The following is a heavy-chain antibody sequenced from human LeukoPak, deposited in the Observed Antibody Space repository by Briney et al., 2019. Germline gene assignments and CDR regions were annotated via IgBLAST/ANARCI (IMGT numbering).Heavy chain of an antibody. Sequence: GGSLRLSCAASGFTFSSYAMTWVRQAPGKGLEWVATVSSNGGSTFYADSVKGRFTISRDNSKNTLYLQMNSLRAVDTAVYSCAKRYSSWYYFDYWGQGTLVTVSS. CDR1: GFTFSSYA. CDR2: VSSNGGST. CDR3: AKRYSSWYYFDY. V-gene: IGHV3-23*01. J-gene: IGHJ4*02. D-gene: IGHD6-13*01.